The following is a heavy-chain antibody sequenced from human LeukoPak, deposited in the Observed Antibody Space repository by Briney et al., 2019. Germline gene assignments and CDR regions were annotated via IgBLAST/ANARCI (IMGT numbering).Heavy chain of an antibody. CDR2: IYSGGST. D-gene: IGHD6-13*01. CDR3: ASQRYSSSWYGRWYNYYYYYMVV. CDR1: GFTVSSNY. Sequence: GGSLRLSCAASGFTVSSNYMSWVRQAPGKGLEWVSVIYSGGSTYYADSVKGRFTISRDNSKNTLYLQMNSLRAEDTAVYYCASQRYSSSWYGRWYNYYYYYMVVWGKGTTVTVSS. V-gene: IGHV3-53*01. J-gene: IGHJ6*03.